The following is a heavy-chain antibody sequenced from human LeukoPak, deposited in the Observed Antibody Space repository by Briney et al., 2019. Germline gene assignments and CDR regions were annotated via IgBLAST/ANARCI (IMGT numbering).Heavy chain of an antibody. D-gene: IGHD6-19*01. CDR1: GFTFSDYY. V-gene: IGHV3-11*01. CDR2: ISRDGNTI. CDR3: ARELTVAGHYMDV. J-gene: IGHJ6*03. Sequence: PGGSLRLSCAASGFTFSDYYMSWIRQAPGKGLEWVSYISRDGNTIYYADSVKGRFIISRDNAKNSLYLQMNSLRAEDTAVYYCARELTVAGHYMDVWGKGTTVTVSS.